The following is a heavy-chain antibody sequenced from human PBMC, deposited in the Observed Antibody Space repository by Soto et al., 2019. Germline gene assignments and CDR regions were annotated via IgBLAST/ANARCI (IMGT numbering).Heavy chain of an antibody. V-gene: IGHV4-31*03. D-gene: IGHD5-18*01. Sequence: SESLSLTCTVSGGSISSGGYYWSWIRQHPGKGLEWIGYIYYSGSTYYNPSLKSRVTISVDTSKNQFSLKLSSVTAADTAVYYCARVGAYSYGSDLKWKTPAKWGQGTLVTVSS. J-gene: IGHJ4*02. CDR3: ARVGAYSYGSDLKWKTPAK. CDR1: GGSISSGGYY. CDR2: IYYSGST.